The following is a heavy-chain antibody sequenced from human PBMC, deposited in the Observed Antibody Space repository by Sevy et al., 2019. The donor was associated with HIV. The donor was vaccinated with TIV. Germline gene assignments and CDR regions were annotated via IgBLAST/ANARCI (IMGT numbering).Heavy chain of an antibody. J-gene: IGHJ4*02. CDR3: ATSRSGYFDSSGYYIY. D-gene: IGHD3-22*01. CDR1: GYSFNSHW. V-gene: IGHV5-51*01. CDR2: IYPDDSDT. Sequence: GESLKISCKGSGYSFNSHWIGWVRHMPGKGLEWMGVIYPDDSDTRYSPSFQGQVTFSADKSISTAYLQWSSLKASDSAMYYCATSRSGYFDSSGYYIYWGLGTLVTVSS.